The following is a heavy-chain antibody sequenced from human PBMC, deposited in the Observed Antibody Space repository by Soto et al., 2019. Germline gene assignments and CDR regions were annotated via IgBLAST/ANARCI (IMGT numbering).Heavy chain of an antibody. CDR2: IIPIFGTA. D-gene: IGHD2-21*02. Sequence: GASVKVSCKASVGTFSSYAISWVRQAPGQGLEWMVGIIPIFGTANYAQKFQGRVTITADESTSTAYMELSSLRSEATAVYYCARESGDAQSWFDPWGQGTLVTVSS. V-gene: IGHV1-69*13. CDR3: ARESGDAQSWFDP. CDR1: VGTFSSYA. J-gene: IGHJ5*02.